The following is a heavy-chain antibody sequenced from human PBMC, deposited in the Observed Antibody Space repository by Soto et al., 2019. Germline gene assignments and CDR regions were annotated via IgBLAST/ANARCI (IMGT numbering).Heavy chain of an antibody. CDR2: ISYDGSNK. CDR3: AKGGRQWLVTSDFNY. V-gene: IGHV3-30-3*01. CDR1: GFTFGSYA. Sequence: SLRLSCAAPGFTFGSYAIHWGRQAPGKGLEWVAVISYDGSNKYYADSVKGRFTISRDNSKNTLYLQMNSLRAEDTAVYYCAKGGRQWLVTSDFNYWGQGALVTVSS. D-gene: IGHD6-19*01. J-gene: IGHJ4*02.